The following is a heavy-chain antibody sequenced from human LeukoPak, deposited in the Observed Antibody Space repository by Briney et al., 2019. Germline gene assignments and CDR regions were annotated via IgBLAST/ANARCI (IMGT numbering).Heavy chain of an antibody. Sequence: GASVKVSCKASGYTFTGYYMHWVRQAPGQGLEWMGWTNPNSGGTNYAQKFQGRVTMTRDTSISTAYMELSRLRSDDTAVYYCARGLAYYYDSSGYPLGYWGQGTLVTVSS. V-gene: IGHV1-2*02. D-gene: IGHD3-22*01. J-gene: IGHJ4*02. CDR3: ARGLAYYYDSSGYPLGY. CDR1: GYTFTGYY. CDR2: TNPNSGGT.